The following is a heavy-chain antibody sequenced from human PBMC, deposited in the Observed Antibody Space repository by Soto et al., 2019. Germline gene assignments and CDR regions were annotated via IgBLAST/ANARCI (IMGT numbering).Heavy chain of an antibody. CDR3: VKGGWLDF. D-gene: IGHD3-16*01. Sequence: EVQLLESGGGLVQPGGSLRLSCAASGFTFNTFEMSWVRQAPGRGLEWVSFISTDSSRAYYADAVKGRFTISSDNSKHTLYLQMTSLTAEDTAVYACVKGGWLDFWGQGTLVTVSS. J-gene: IGHJ5*01. V-gene: IGHV3-23*01. CDR1: GFTFNTFE. CDR2: ISTDSSRA.